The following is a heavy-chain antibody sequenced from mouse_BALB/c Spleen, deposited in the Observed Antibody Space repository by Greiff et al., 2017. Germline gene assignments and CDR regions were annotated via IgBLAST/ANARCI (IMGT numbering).Heavy chain of an antibody. CDR2: ISDGGSYT. Sequence: EVQGVESGGGLVKPGGSLKLSCAASGFTFSDYYMYWVRQTPEKRLEWVATISDGGSYTYYPDSVKGRFTISRDNAKNNLYLQMSSLKSEDTAMYYCARSKLGRGAMDYWGQGTSVTVSS. D-gene: IGHD4-1*01. V-gene: IGHV5-4*02. J-gene: IGHJ4*01. CDR3: ARSKLGRGAMDY. CDR1: GFTFSDYY.